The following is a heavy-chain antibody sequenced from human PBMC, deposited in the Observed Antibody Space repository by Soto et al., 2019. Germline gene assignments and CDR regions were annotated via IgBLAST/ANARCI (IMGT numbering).Heavy chain of an antibody. CDR1: GFTFDDYA. D-gene: IGHD3-22*01. CDR2: ISWNSGSI. CDR3: AKVAYYYDSSGYYEFDY. J-gene: IGHJ4*02. V-gene: IGHV3-9*01. Sequence: EVQLVESGGGLVQPGRSLRLSCAASGFTFDDYAMHWVRQAPGKGLEWVSGISWNSGSIGYADSVKGRFTISRDNAXNXXYLQMNSLRAEDTALYYCAKVAYYYDSSGYYEFDYWGQGTLVTVSS.